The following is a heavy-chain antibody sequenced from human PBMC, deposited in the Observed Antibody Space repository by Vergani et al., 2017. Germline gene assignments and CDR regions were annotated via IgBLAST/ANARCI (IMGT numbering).Heavy chain of an antibody. V-gene: IGHV3-30-3*01. CDR1: ESTFRRYY. CDR2: ISSDGSDK. Sequence: QEQLVESGGGMVQPGSSLRLPCAASESTFRRYYYHWVRQVPGKGLEWVALISSDGSDKFYADSVKGRFTISRDNYKNTLPLKLSGLRPDATAIYYCARGGPYNWVNGRWLDPWGQGTLVTVSS. CDR3: ARGGPYNWVNGRWLDP. J-gene: IGHJ5*02. D-gene: IGHD1-20*01.